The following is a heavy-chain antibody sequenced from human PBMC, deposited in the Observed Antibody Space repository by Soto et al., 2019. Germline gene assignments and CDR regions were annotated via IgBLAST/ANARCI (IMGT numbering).Heavy chain of an antibody. CDR1: GGSISSGGYS. J-gene: IGHJ4*02. CDR3: AAGVGLQRYY. D-gene: IGHD1-1*01. V-gene: IGHV4-30-2*01. Sequence: QLQLQESGSGLVKPSQTLSLTCAVSGGSISSGGYSWSWIRQPPGKGLEWIGYIYHSGSTYYNPPLRSRVTISVDWTKNQFSLKLSSVTAADTAVYYCAAGVGLQRYYWAPGTLITVSS. CDR2: IYHSGST.